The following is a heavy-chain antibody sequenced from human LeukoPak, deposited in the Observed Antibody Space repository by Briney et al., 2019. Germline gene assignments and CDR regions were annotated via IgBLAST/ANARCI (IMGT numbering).Heavy chain of an antibody. Sequence: PGGSLRLSCAASGFTFSNYAMRWVRQAPGKGLEWVSGISGSGDSTYYADSVKGRFTISRDNSKNSIYLQMNTLRAEDTAVYYCARTYGSGSLDYGGQGTLVTVSS. CDR3: ARTYGSGSLDY. V-gene: IGHV3-23*01. CDR1: GFTFSNYA. CDR2: ISGSGDST. J-gene: IGHJ4*02. D-gene: IGHD2-15*01.